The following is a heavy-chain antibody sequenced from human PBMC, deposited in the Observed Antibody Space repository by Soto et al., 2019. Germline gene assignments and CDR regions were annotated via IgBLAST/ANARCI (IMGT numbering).Heavy chain of an antibody. Sequence: EVQLLESGGGLVQPGGSLRLSCAASGFTFNSYAMSWVRQAPGKGLEWVSGISSSGVSTFYADSFKGRFTISRDNSKNTLYLQMNSLRAEDTAVYYCARGGLSVLYIDYWGQGTLVTVSP. CDR3: ARGGLSVLYIDY. V-gene: IGHV3-23*01. CDR2: ISSSGVST. D-gene: IGHD2-8*02. CDR1: GFTFNSYA. J-gene: IGHJ4*02.